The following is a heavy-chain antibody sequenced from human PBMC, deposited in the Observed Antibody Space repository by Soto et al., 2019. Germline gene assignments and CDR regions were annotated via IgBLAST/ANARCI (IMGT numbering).Heavy chain of an antibody. J-gene: IGHJ4*02. D-gene: IGHD3-22*01. Sequence: GWSLRLSCAASGFTFNNYGIHWVRQTPGQGLEWVAVISSDGSKKYYADSVKGRFTISRDNSKNTLYLQMSSLRAEDTAVYYCEKGDYYDSSGPFDYWGQGNVVTVSS. CDR2: ISSDGSKK. CDR3: EKGDYYDSSGPFDY. V-gene: IGHV3-30*18. CDR1: GFTFNNYG.